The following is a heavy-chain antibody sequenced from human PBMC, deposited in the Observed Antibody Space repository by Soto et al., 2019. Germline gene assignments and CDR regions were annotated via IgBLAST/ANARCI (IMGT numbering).Heavy chain of an antibody. J-gene: IGHJ4*01. CDR3: AKFIPVGWLVPYFDS. V-gene: IGHV3-23*01. Sequence: GGSVRLSCAASGFTFSSYAMSWVRQAPGKGLEWVSAISGSGGSTYYADSVKGRFTISRDNSKNTLYLQMNSLRAEDTAVYYCAKFIPVGWLVPYFDSWGHGTLVTVSS. D-gene: IGHD6-19*01. CDR2: ISGSGGST. CDR1: GFTFSSYA.